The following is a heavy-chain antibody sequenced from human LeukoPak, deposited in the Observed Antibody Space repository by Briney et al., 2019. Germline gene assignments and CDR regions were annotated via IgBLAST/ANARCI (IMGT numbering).Heavy chain of an antibody. Sequence: SETLSLTCTVSGGSISSSSYYWGWIRQPPGKGLEWIGSIYYSGSTYYNPSLKSRVTISVDTSRNQFSLKLSSVTAADTAVHYCARRPPDIDYGGITYYFDYWGQGTLVTVSS. CDR3: ARRPPDIDYGGITYYFDY. D-gene: IGHD4-23*01. V-gene: IGHV4-39*07. CDR1: GGSISSSSYY. J-gene: IGHJ4*02. CDR2: IYYSGST.